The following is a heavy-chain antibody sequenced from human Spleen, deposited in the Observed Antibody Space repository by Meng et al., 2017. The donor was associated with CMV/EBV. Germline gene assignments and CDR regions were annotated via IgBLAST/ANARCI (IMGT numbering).Heavy chain of an antibody. J-gene: IGHJ4*02. D-gene: IGHD3-9*01. CDR3: ARYHFDWSFDY. CDR1: GFTFSNYG. CDR2: ISSSSSYI. Sequence: GESLKISCAASGFTFSNYGMNWVRQAPGKGLEWVSSISSSSSYIYYADSVKGRFTISRDNAKNSLYLQMNSLRAEDTAVYYCARYHFDWSFDYWGQGTLVTVSS. V-gene: IGHV3-21*01.